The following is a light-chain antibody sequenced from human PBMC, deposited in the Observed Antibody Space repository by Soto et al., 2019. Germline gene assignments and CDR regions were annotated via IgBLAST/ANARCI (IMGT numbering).Light chain of an antibody. J-gene: IGKJ4*01. V-gene: IGKV3-11*01. Sequence: EIVLTQSPATLSLSPGERATLSCRASQSVSSYLAWYQKKPGQAPRLLIYDASNRATGIPARFSGRGSGTDFPLTTSSLEPEDFAIYYCQQRSHWPPVTFGGGTKVETK. CDR2: DAS. CDR1: QSVSSY. CDR3: QQRSHWPPVT.